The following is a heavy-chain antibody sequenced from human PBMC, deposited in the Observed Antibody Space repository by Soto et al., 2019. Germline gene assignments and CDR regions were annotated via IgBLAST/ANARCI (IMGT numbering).Heavy chain of an antibody. D-gene: IGHD3-10*01. V-gene: IGHV1-46*01. CDR3: ARDEYYYGSGSYYLYYYYGMDV. CDR2: INPSGGST. CDR1: GYTFTSYY. J-gene: IGHJ6*02. Sequence: GASVKVSCKASGYTFTSYYMHWVRQAPGQGLEWMGIINPSGGSTSYAQKFQGRVTMTRDTSTSTVYMELSSLRSEDTAVYYCARDEYYYGSGSYYLYYYYGMDVWGQGTTVTVSS.